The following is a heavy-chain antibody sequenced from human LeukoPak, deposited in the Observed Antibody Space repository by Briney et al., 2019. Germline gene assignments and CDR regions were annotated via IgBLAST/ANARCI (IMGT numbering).Heavy chain of an antibody. D-gene: IGHD5-18*01. CDR1: GYTFTSYD. Sequence: ASVKVSCKASGYTFTSYDINWVRQATGQGLEWMGWMNPNSGNTGYAQKFQGRVTMTRNTSISTAYMELSSLRSEDTAVYYCAARGYSYGYALDYWGQGTLVTVSS. CDR2: MNPNSGNT. J-gene: IGHJ4*02. V-gene: IGHV1-8*01. CDR3: AARGYSYGYALDY.